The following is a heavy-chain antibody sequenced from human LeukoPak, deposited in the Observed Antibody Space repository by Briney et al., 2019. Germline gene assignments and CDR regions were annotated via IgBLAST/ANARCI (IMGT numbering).Heavy chain of an antibody. CDR3: AKDGVATITYDY. V-gene: IGHV3-23*01. D-gene: IGHD5-12*01. Sequence: GGSLRLSCAASGFTFSSYAMSWVRQAPGKGLEWVAVISGSGGATYYADSVKGRFTISRDNSKNTLYLQMNSLRAEDTAVYYCAKDGVATITYDYWGQGTLVTVSS. CDR2: ISGSGGAT. J-gene: IGHJ4*02. CDR1: GFTFSSYA.